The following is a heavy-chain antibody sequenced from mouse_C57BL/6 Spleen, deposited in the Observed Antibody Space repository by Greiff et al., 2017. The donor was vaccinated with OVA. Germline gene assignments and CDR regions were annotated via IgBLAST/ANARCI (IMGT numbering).Heavy chain of an antibody. CDR1: GYTFTDYN. CDR2: INPNNGGT. CDR3: ARGGVYYGSSDY. Sequence: EVQLQQSGPELVKPGASVKMSCKASGYTFTDYNMHWVKQSHGKSLEWIGYINPNNGGTSYNQKFKGKATLTVNKSSSTAYMELRSLTSEDSAVYYCARGGVYYGSSDYWGQGTTLTVSS. J-gene: IGHJ2*01. V-gene: IGHV1-22*01. D-gene: IGHD1-1*01.